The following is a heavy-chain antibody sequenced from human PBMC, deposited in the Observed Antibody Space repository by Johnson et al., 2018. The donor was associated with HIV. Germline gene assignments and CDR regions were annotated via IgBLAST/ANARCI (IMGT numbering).Heavy chain of an antibody. Sequence: VQLVASGGGVVQPARSLRLSCAASGFTFSSYSMHWVRQAPGKGLEWVSVIYSGGSTFYADSVKGRFTISRDNSGNTLYLQMDSLRAEDTAVYYCARGRALRALDAFYIWGQGTMVTVSS. D-gene: IGHD4-17*01. CDR3: ARGRALRALDAFYI. CDR2: IYSGGST. J-gene: IGHJ3*02. V-gene: IGHV3-66*01. CDR1: GFTFSSYS.